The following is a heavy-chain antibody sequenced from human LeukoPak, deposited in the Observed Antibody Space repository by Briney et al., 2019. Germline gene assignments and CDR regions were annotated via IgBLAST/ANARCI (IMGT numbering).Heavy chain of an antibody. CDR2: IWYDGSNK. V-gene: IGHV3-33*01. CDR3: ASGSYEFDY. D-gene: IGHD1-26*01. CDR1: GFTFSSYG. Sequence: PGRSLRLSCAASGFTFSSYGMHWVRQAPGKGLEWVAVIWYDGSNKYYADSAKGRFTISRDNSKNTLYLQMNSLRAEDTAVYYCASGSYEFDYWGQGTLVTVSS. J-gene: IGHJ4*02.